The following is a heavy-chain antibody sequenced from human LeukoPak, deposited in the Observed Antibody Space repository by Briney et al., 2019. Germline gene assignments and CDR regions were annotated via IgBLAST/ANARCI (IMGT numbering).Heavy chain of an antibody. CDR1: GYTFTSYY. D-gene: IGHD3-22*01. J-gene: IGHJ4*02. CDR2: INPSGGST. Sequence: ASVKVSCKASGYTFTSYYMHWVRQAPGQGLEWMGIINPSGGSTIYAQKFQGRVTMTEDTSTDTAYMELSSLRSEDTAVYYCATAPSPYYYDSSGYYSVGSWGQGTLVTVSS. V-gene: IGHV1-46*01. CDR3: ATAPSPYYYDSSGYYSVGS.